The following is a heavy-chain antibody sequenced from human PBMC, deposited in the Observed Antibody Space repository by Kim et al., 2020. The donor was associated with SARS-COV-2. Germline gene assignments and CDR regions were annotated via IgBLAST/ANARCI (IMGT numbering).Heavy chain of an antibody. J-gene: IGHJ4*02. CDR3: ARATMITFGGVIDHFDY. Sequence: LQSRVTISGDTAKTQFSLKLSSVTAADTAVYYCARATMITFGGVIDHFDYWGQGTLVTVSS. D-gene: IGHD3-16*02. V-gene: IGHV4-31*02.